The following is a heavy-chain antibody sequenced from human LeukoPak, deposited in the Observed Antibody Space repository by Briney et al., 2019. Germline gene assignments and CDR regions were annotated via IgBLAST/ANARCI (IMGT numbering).Heavy chain of an antibody. D-gene: IGHD3-3*01. CDR3: ARDWRGYSDL. CDR2: ISNSGGTI. Sequence: PGGSLGLSCAASGFTFSSYEMNWVRQAPGKGLEWVSYISNSGGTIYYADSVKGRFTISRDNAKNSLYLQMNSLRAEDTAVYYCARDWRGYSDLWGRGTLVTVSS. V-gene: IGHV3-48*03. CDR1: GFTFSSYE. J-gene: IGHJ2*01.